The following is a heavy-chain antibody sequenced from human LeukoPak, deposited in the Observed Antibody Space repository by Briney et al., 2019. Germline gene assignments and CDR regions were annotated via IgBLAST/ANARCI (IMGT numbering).Heavy chain of an antibody. D-gene: IGHD5-18*01. CDR2: INHSGST. CDR1: GVSFSGYY. CDR3: ARGWSYSYGNYMDV. J-gene: IGHJ6*03. V-gene: IGHV4-34*01. Sequence: PSETLSLTCAVYGVSFSGYYWSWIRQPPGKGLEWMGEINHSGSTNYNPSLKSRVTISGDTSKNQFSLKLSSVTAADTAVYYCARGWSYSYGNYMDVWGKGTTVTVSS.